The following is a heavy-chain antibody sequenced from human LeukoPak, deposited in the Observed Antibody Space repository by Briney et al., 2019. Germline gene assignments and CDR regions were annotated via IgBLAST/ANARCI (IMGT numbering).Heavy chain of an antibody. V-gene: IGHV3-23*01. CDR2: ISNNGGYT. CDR1: GFTFSSSA. J-gene: IGHJ4*02. D-gene: IGHD2-2*01. Sequence: GGSLRLSCAASGFTFSSSAMSWVRQAPGKGLEWVSAISNNGGYTYYADSVQGRFTISRDNSKNTLYLQMNSLRAEDTAVYYCAKDWGNLSIVVVPAAPHDYWGQGTLVTVSS. CDR3: AKDWGNLSIVVVPAAPHDY.